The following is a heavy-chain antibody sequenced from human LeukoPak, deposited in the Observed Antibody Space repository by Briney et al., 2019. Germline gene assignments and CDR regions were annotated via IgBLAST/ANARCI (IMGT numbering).Heavy chain of an antibody. V-gene: IGHV3-20*04. CDR2: INWNGGST. CDR3: ARVGGYSYGLDYFDY. D-gene: IGHD5-18*01. Sequence: GGSLRLSCAASGFTVDDYGMSWVRQAPGKGLEWVSGINWNGGSTGYADSVKGRFTISRDNAKNSLYLQMNSLRAEDTALYYCARVGGYSYGLDYFDYWGQGTLVTVSS. CDR1: GFTVDDYG. J-gene: IGHJ4*02.